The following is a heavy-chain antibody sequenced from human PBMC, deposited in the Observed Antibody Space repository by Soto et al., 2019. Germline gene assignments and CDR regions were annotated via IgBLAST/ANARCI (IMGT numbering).Heavy chain of an antibody. CDR2: ISGSGGST. D-gene: IGHD2-2*01. V-gene: IGHV3-23*01. CDR3: AKYCSSTSCARGYYMDV. CDR1: GFTFSSYA. J-gene: IGHJ6*03. Sequence: PGGSLRLSCAASGFTFSSYAMSWVRQAPGKGLEWVSAISGSGGSTYYADSVKGRFTISRDNSKNTLYLQMNSLRAEDTAVYYCAKYCSSTSCARGYYMDVWGKGTTVTSP.